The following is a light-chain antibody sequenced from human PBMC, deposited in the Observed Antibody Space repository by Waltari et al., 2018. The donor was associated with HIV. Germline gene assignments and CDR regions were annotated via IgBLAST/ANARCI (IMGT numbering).Light chain of an antibody. V-gene: IGLV2-8*01. CDR2: DVT. Sequence: QSALTQPPSASGSPGQSVTISCTGTSSDVGAYNYVSWFQQHPGKAPKLMIYDVTKRPPGVPVRFSGSKPGNTASLTVSGLQAEDEADYYCASHAGSKDVFGGGTRLTVL. CDR1: SSDVGAYNY. J-gene: IGLJ2*01. CDR3: ASHAGSKDV.